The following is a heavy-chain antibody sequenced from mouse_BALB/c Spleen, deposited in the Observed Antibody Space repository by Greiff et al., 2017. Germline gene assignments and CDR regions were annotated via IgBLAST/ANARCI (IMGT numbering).Heavy chain of an antibody. J-gene: IGHJ4*01. V-gene: IGHV1S137*01. Sequence: VQLQQSGAELVRPGVSVKISCKGSGYTFPDYAMHWVKQSHAKSLEWIGVISTYYGDASYNQKFKGKATMTVDKSSSTAYMELARLTSEDSAIYYCADMDYWGQGTSVTVSS. CDR2: ISTYYGDA. CDR1: GYTFPDYA. CDR3: ADMDY.